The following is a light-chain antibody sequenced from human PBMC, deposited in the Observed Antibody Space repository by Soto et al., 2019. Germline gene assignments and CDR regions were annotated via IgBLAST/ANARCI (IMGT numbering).Light chain of an antibody. CDR2: DAS. Sequence: EIFLTQSPDTLSLSPGERATISCRATQSVTNYIAWYQQKPGQAPRLLIYDASNWASGVPAKFSGSGSGTDFTLTISDLEPADFGLYYCQQRLNSPPNFGQGTKVEIK. CDR3: QQRLNSPPN. J-gene: IGKJ1*01. CDR1: QSVTNY. V-gene: IGKV3-11*01.